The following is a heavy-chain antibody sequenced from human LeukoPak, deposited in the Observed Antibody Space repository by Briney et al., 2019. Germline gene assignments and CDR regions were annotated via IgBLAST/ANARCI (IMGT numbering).Heavy chain of an antibody. V-gene: IGHV4-59*01. CDR2: IYYSGST. D-gene: IGHD3-22*01. Sequence: SETLSLTCTVSGGSIGSYYWSWIRQPPGKGLEWIGYIYYSGSTNYNPSLKSRVTISVDTSKNQFSLKLSSVTAADTAVYYCARGDYYDSSGYPTGGAFDIWGQGTMVTVSS. J-gene: IGHJ3*02. CDR3: ARGDYYDSSGYPTGGAFDI. CDR1: GGSIGSYY.